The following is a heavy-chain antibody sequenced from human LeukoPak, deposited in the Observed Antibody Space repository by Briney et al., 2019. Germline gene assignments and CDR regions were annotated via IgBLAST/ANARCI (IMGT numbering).Heavy chain of an antibody. D-gene: IGHD1-26*01. CDR1: GFTFSSYS. J-gene: IGHJ3*02. V-gene: IGHV3-21*01. Sequence: PGGSLRLSCAASGFTFSSYSMNWVRQAPGKGLKWVSSISSSSSYIYYADSVKGRFTISRDNAKNSLYLQMNSLRAEDTAVYYCARDRLVGATADAFDIWGQGTMVTVSS. CDR2: ISSSSSYI. CDR3: ARDRLVGATADAFDI.